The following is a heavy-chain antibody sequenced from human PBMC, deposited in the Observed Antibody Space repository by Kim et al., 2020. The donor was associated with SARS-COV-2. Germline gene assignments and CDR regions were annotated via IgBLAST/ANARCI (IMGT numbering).Heavy chain of an antibody. CDR1: GFTFSSYT. CDR3: VKDLSSTWYSGFDY. J-gene: IGHJ4*02. V-gene: IGHV3-64D*06. CDR2: IITNGGTT. Sequence: GGSLRLSCSASGFTFSSYTMHWVRQAPGKGLDYVSAIITNGGTTYYADSVKGRFTISRDNSKNTLYLQMSSLRAEDTAVYYCVKDLSSTWYSGFDYWGQGTLVTVSS. D-gene: IGHD6-13*01.